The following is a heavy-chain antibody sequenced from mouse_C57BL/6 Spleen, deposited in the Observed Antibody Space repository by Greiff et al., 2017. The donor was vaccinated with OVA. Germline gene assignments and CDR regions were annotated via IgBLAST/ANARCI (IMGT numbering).Heavy chain of an antibody. J-gene: IGHJ2*01. CDR2: IYPSDSET. CDR3: ARKGSTMVTTGGYFDY. Sequence: QVQLQQPGAELVRPGSSVKLSCKASGYTFTSYWMDWVKQRPGQGLEWIGNIYPSDSETHYNQKFKDTATLTVDKSSSTAYMQLSSLTSEDYAVYYCARKGSTMVTTGGYFDYWGQGTTLTVSS. V-gene: IGHV1-61*01. D-gene: IGHD2-2*01. CDR1: GYTFTSYW.